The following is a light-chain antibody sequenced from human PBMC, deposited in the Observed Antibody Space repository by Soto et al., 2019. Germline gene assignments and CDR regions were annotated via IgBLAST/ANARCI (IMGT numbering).Light chain of an antibody. Sequence: EMAMTQSPATLSVSPGERATLSCRASQSVSSYLAWYQQKPGQAPRLLIYDASNRATGIPARFSGSGSGTDFTLTISSLEPEDFAVYYCQQRSNWPPVTFGQGTKVDIK. V-gene: IGKV3-11*01. CDR3: QQRSNWPPVT. CDR1: QSVSSY. J-gene: IGKJ1*01. CDR2: DAS.